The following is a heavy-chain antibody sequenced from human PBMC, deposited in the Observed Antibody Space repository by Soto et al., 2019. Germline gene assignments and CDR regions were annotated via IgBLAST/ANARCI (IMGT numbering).Heavy chain of an antibody. CDR3: ARDFAIMATTLFGDY. V-gene: IGHV3-30-3*01. Sequence: QVQLVESGGGVVQPGRSLRLSCAASGFTFSSYAMHWVRQAPGKGLEWVAVISYDGSNKYYADSVKGRFTISRDNSKNTLYLQMNSRRAEDTAVYYCARDFAIMATTLFGDYWGQGTLVTVSS. CDR1: GFTFSSYA. J-gene: IGHJ4*02. CDR2: ISYDGSNK. D-gene: IGHD3-10*02.